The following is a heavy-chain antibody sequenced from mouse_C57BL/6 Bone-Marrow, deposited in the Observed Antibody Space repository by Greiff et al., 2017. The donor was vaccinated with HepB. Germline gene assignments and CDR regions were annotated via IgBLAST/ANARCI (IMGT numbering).Heavy chain of an antibody. CDR1: GYAFSSSW. V-gene: IGHV1-82*01. CDR2: IYPGDGDT. CDR3: ARRSDYDGRYFDV. D-gene: IGHD2-4*01. J-gene: IGHJ1*03. Sequence: QVQLQQSGPELVKPGASVKISCKASGYAFSSSWMNWVKQRPGKGLEWIGRIYPGDGDTNYNGKFKGKATLTADKSSSTAYMQLSSLTSEDSAVYFCARRSDYDGRYFDVGGTGTTVTVSS.